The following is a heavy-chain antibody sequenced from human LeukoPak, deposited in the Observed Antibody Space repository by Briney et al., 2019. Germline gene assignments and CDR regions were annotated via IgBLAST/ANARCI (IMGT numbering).Heavy chain of an antibody. CDR1: GGSISSGGYS. J-gene: IGHJ4*02. CDR3: AHLSKYCTKGVCYYFDY. V-gene: IGHV2-5*08. Sequence: TLSLTCAVSGGSISSGGYSWSWIRQPPGKALEWLALIYWDDDKRYSPSLKSRLTITKDTSKNQVVLTMTNMDPVDTATYYCAHLSKYCTKGVCYYFDYWGQGTLVTVSS. CDR2: IYWDDDK. D-gene: IGHD2-8*01.